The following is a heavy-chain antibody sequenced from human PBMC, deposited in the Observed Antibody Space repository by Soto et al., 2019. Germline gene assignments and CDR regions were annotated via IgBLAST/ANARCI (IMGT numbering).Heavy chain of an antibody. D-gene: IGHD6-13*01. V-gene: IGHV5-10-1*01. CDR1: GYSFTSYW. Sequence: PGESLKISCKGSGYSFTSYWISWVRQMPGKGLEWMGRIDPSDSYTNYSPSFQGHVTISADKSISTAYLQWSSLKASDTAMYYCARFQAAAGDNDLTLDFWGQGTLVTVSS. J-gene: IGHJ4*02. CDR2: IDPSDSYT. CDR3: ARFQAAAGDNDLTLDF.